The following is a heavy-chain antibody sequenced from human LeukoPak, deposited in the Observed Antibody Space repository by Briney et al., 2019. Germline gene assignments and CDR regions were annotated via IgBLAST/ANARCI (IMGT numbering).Heavy chain of an antibody. J-gene: IGHJ4*02. CDR1: GFTFSSYN. D-gene: IGHD4-17*01. V-gene: IGHV3-23*01. CDR3: ARRSVTTFDY. Sequence: GGSLRLSCAGSGFTFSSYNMNWVRQAPGKGLEWVSLISGNDGSTYYADSVKGRFTISRDNSKNTLYLQMSSLRADDTAVYYCARRSVTTFDYWGQGTLVTVSS. CDR2: ISGNDGST.